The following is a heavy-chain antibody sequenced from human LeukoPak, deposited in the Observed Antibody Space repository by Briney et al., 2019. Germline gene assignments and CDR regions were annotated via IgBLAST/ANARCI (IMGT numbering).Heavy chain of an antibody. J-gene: IGHJ5*02. Sequence: ASVKVSCKASGYTFTSYDINWVRQATGQGLEWMGWMNPNSGNTGYAQKFQGRGTMTRKTSISTAYMELSSLRSEDTAVYYCARDMVRGVINWFDPWGQGTLVTVSS. CDR3: ARDMVRGVINWFDP. CDR2: MNPNSGNT. V-gene: IGHV1-8*01. D-gene: IGHD3-10*01. CDR1: GYTFTSYD.